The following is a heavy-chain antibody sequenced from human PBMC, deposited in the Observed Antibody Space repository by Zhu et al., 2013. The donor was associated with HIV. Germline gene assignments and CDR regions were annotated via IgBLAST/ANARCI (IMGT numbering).Heavy chain of an antibody. CDR3: ARDHGHRDSGPIPRDP. Sequence: QVQLVQSGAEVKKPGASVKVSCKASGYTFTGYYMHWVRQAPGQGLEWMGWINPNSGGTNYAQKFQGRVTMTRDTSISTAYMELSRLRSDDTAVYYCARDHGHRDSGPIPRDPWGQGTLVTVSS. CDR1: GYTFTGYY. D-gene: IGHD6-19*01. V-gene: IGHV1-2*02. J-gene: IGHJ5*02. CDR2: INPNSGGT.